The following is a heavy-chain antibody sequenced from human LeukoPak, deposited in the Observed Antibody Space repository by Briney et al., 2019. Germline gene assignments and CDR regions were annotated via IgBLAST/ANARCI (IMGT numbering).Heavy chain of an antibody. V-gene: IGHV3-21*06. J-gene: IGHJ4*02. D-gene: IGHD3-10*01. Sequence: PGGSLRLSCAASEFTFSSYAMNWVRQAPGKGLEWVSSISCSSSYIFYADSVKGRFTISRDNDKNSLYLQMNSLRAEDTAVYYCAWGGFVESLDCGGQGTLLTVPS. CDR1: EFTFSSYA. CDR3: AWGGFVESLDC. CDR2: ISCSSSYI.